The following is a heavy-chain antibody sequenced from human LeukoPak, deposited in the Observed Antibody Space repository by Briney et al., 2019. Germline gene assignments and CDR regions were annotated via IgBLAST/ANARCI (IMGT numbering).Heavy chain of an antibody. CDR3: AKGNIAAAGYSYYFDY. CDR1: GFTFSSYG. CDR2: LRYDGSNK. V-gene: IGHV3-30*02. Sequence: GGSLRLSCAASGFTFSSYGMHWVRQAPGKGLEWVAFLRYDGSNKYYADSVKGRFTISRDNSKNTLYLQMNSLRAEDTAVYYCAKGNIAAAGYSYYFDYWGQGTLVTVSS. D-gene: IGHD6-13*01. J-gene: IGHJ4*02.